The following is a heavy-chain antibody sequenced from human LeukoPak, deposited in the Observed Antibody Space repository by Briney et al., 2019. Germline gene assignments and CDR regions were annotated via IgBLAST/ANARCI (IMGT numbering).Heavy chain of an antibody. J-gene: IGHJ4*02. V-gene: IGHV4-59*01. CDR1: GGSISSYY. CDR2: IYYSGST. CDR3: ARSPFHNYCDSSGYYPYYFDY. D-gene: IGHD3-22*01. Sequence: SETLSLTCTVSGGSISSYYWSWIRQPPGKGLEWIGYIYYSGSTNYNPSLKSRVTISVDTSKNQFSLKLSSVTAADTAVYYCARSPFHNYCDSSGYYPYYFDYWGQGTLVTVSS.